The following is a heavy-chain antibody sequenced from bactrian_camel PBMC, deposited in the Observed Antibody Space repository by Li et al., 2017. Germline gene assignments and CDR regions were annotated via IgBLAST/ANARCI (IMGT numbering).Heavy chain of an antibody. V-gene: IGHV3S40*01. CDR1: GFTFSGYA. D-gene: IGHD3*01. J-gene: IGHJ4*01. CDR3: AAGTRIIVGDYCDGITD. Sequence: VQLVESGGGLVQPGGSLRLSCAASGFTFSGYAMSWVRQAPGKGLEWVSSINSSGRMTYYADSVKGRFTISRDNAKNIIYLQMSSLTPDDTAMYYCAAGTRIIVGDYCDGITDWGQGTQVTVS. CDR2: INSSGRMT.